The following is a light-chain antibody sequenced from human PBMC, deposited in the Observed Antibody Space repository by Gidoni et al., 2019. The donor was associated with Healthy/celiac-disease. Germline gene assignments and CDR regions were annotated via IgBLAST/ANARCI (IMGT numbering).Light chain of an antibody. CDR2: AAS. J-gene: IGKJ1*01. CDR3: QQSYSTPGTT. V-gene: IGKV1-39*01. CDR1: QSISSY. Sequence: IQMTQSPSSLSASVGDRVTITCRASQSISSYLNWYQQKPGKAPKLLIYAASSLQSGVPSRCSGSGSGTDFTLTISSLQPEDFATYYCQQSYSTPGTTFGQGTKVEIK.